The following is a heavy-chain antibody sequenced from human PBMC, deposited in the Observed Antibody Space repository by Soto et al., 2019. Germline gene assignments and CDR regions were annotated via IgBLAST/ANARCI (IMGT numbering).Heavy chain of an antibody. CDR1: GYTFTSYY. CDR2: INPSGGST. V-gene: IGHV1-46*01. D-gene: IGHD4-17*01. Sequence: QVQLVQSGAEVKKPGASVKVSCKASGYTFTSYYMHWVRQAPGQGLEWMGIINPSGGSTSYAQKFQGRVTMTRDTSTSTVYMELSGLRSEDTAVYYCARGGIYGDSFDAFDIWGQGTMVTVSS. CDR3: ARGGIYGDSFDAFDI. J-gene: IGHJ3*02.